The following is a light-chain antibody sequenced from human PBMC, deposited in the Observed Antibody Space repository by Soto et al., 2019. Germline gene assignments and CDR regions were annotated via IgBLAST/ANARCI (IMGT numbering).Light chain of an antibody. CDR1: QSVSTN. V-gene: IGKV3D-15*01. J-gene: IGKJ4*01. CDR2: TAS. Sequence: EIVITQSPATLSVSPSETSTLSCRASQSVSTNLAWYQQKPGQAPRLLIYTASTRATGIPARVSGSGSGTDFTLTISGLQSEDFAVYYCQQYNDSPLTFGGGTKVDIK. CDR3: QQYNDSPLT.